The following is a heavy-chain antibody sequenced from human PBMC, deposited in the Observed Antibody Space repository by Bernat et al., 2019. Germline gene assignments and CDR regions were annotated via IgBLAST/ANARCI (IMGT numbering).Heavy chain of an antibody. CDR2: INHSGST. CDR3: ASMGTAVGTINWFDP. Sequence: QVQLQQWGAGLLKPSETLSLTCAVYGGSFSTYYWSWIRQPPGKGLEWIGEINHSGSTNYNPSLKSRVTISLDTSKNQFSLKLTSVTAADTAVYYCASMGTAVGTINWFDPWGQGTLVTVSS. J-gene: IGHJ5*02. V-gene: IGHV4-34*01. CDR1: GGSFSTYY. D-gene: IGHD6-13*01.